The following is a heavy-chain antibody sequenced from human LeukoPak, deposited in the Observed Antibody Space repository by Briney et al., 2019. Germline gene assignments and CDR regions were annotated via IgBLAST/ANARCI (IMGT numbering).Heavy chain of an antibody. CDR2: IYYSGST. V-gene: IGHV4-59*08. CDR1: GGPISSHY. CDR3: AGQADCSSTSCWANWFDP. D-gene: IGHD2-2*01. J-gene: IGHJ5*02. Sequence: SETLSLTCTVSGGPISSHYWSWIRQPPGKGLEWIGYIYYSGSTNYNPSLKSRVTISVDTSKNQFSLKLSSVTAADTAVYYCAGQADCSSTSCWANWFDPWGQGTLVTVSS.